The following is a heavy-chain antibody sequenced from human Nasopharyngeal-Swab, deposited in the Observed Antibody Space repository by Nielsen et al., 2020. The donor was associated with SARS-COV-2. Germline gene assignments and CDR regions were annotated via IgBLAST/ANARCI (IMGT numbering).Heavy chain of an antibody. V-gene: IGHV3-21*01. CDR2: ISSSSSYI. Sequence: GGSLRLSCAASGFTFNNYNFNWVRQAPEKGLEWVSSISSSSSYIYYADSVKGRFTISRDNAKNSLYLQMNSLGAEDTAVYYCARDGLDYDFWSAYFMDVWGQGTTVTVSS. CDR1: GFTFNNYN. CDR3: ARDGLDYDFWSAYFMDV. J-gene: IGHJ6*02. D-gene: IGHD3-3*01.